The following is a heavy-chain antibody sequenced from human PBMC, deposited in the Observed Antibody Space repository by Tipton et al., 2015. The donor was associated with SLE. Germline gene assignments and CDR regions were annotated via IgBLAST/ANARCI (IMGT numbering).Heavy chain of an antibody. J-gene: IGHJ4*02. CDR3: ARGSYYYDSSDYVDF. CDR1: GFAFSSYS. CDR2: ITTSSTYI. V-gene: IGHV3-21*01. Sequence: SLRLSCTASGFAFSSYSMNWVRQAPGKGLEWVSSITTSSTYIYYEDSVKGRFTISRDNARDSLYLQMNSLRAEDTAVYYCARGSYYYDSSDYVDFWGQGTLVTVPS. D-gene: IGHD3-22*01.